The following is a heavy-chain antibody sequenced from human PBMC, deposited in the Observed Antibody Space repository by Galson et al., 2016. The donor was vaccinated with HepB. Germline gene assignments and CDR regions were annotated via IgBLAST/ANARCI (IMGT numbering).Heavy chain of an antibody. CDR3: ARDDGGGWYGFHDGMDV. Sequence: ETLSLTCTVSGASISGYYLSWIRQPPGKGLEWIGYTYYCGRTNYTPSLQSRVTITVDTTKNQFSLKLRSVTAADTAVYYCARDDGGGWYGFHDGMDVWGQGTTVTVSS. V-gene: IGHV4-59*01. CDR1: GASISGYY. CDR2: TYYCGRT. D-gene: IGHD6-19*01. J-gene: IGHJ6*02.